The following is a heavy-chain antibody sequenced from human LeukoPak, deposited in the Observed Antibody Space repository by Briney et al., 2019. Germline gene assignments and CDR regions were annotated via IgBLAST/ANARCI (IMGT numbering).Heavy chain of an antibody. CDR1: GFTFSSYA. J-gene: IGHJ4*02. Sequence: GGSLRLSCAASGFTFSSYAMHWVRQAPGKGLEWVAVISYDGSNKYYADSVKGRFTISRDSSKNTLFLQLNSLRAEDTAVYLCARDASCLDYWGQGTLVTVSS. CDR2: ISYDGSNK. V-gene: IGHV3-30*04. CDR3: ARDASCLDY. D-gene: IGHD2-15*01.